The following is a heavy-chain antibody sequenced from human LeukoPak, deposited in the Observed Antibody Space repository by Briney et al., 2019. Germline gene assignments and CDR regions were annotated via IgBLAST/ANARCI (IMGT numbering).Heavy chain of an antibody. CDR2: IKQDGSEK. CDR1: GFTFSSYW. J-gene: IGHJ4*02. V-gene: IGHV3-7*04. D-gene: IGHD3-16*02. CDR3: ARDYRMGSSELPYFDY. Sequence: PGGSLRLSCAASGFTFSSYWMSWVRQAPGKGLEWVANIKQDGSEKYYVDSVKGRFTISRDNAKNSLYLQMNSLRAEDTAVYYCARDYRMGSSELPYFDYWSQGTLVTVSS.